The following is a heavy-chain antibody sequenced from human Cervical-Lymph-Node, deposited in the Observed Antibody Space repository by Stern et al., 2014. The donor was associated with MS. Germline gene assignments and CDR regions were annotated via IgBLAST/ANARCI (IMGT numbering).Heavy chain of an antibody. CDR3: ARARVGDYARSPHLDS. V-gene: IGHV3-21*01. J-gene: IGHJ4*02. CDR2: ISNNSTHT. D-gene: IGHD4-17*01. CDR1: GFTFSHYS. Sequence: EDQLVESGGGLVQPGESLRLSCDASGFTFSHYSINWVRQAPGQVLEWISSISNNSTHTYYADSGEGLFTISRDSAKDSVSLHMVSLRAEDTAVYYCARARVGDYARSPHLDSWGQGTLVTVSS.